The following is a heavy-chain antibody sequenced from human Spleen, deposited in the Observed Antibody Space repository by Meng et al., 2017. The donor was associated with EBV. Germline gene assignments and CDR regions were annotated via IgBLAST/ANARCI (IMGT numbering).Heavy chain of an antibody. V-gene: IGHV4-4*02. J-gene: IGHJ4*02. CDR2: THHGGNT. D-gene: IGHD6-13*01. CDR3: ASHLVTPGTRGFDH. Sequence: QVQPQESGPGLVKPSETLSLTCVVSGGSITSTNWWSWVRQPPGKGLEWIGETHHGGNTNYNTSLQSRVTISVDKSKSQFSLQLTSVTAADTALYYCASHLVTPGTRGFDHWGPGILVTVSS. CDR1: GGSITSTNW.